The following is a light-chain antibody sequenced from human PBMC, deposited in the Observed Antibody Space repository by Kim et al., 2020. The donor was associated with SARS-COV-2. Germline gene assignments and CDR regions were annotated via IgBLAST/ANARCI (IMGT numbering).Light chain of an antibody. CDR3: HQFKKWPLT. V-gene: IGKV3-15*01. Sequence: VSPVETATLSFSASHSVSSDLAWYQHKPRQAPRLPCYGASTRATGIPVRFSASGSGTEFTLTISSLQSEDFAVYYCHQFKKWPLTFGGGTKVDIK. J-gene: IGKJ4*01. CDR2: GAS. CDR1: HSVSSD.